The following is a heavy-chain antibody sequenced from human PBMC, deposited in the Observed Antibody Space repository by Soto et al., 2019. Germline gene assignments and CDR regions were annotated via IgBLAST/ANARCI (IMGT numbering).Heavy chain of an antibody. V-gene: IGHV3-11*05. CDR1: GFTFSDYY. J-gene: IGHJ4*02. D-gene: IGHD3-22*01. Sequence: QVQLVESGGGLVKPGGSLRLSCAASGFTFSDYYMSWIRQAPGKGLEWVSYISSSSSYTNYADSVKGRFTISRDNAKNSLYLQMNSLRAEDTAVYYCARAPNSTYYDSSGDLGGFDYWGQGTLVTVSS. CDR2: ISSSSSYT. CDR3: ARAPNSTYYDSSGDLGGFDY.